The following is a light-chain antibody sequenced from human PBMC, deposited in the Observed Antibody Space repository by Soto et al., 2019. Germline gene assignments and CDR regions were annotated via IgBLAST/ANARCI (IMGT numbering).Light chain of an antibody. V-gene: IGKV3-15*01. CDR3: QQRHNWPLT. CDR2: GAS. Sequence: EIVMTQSPATLSVSPGERATLSCRASQSVTSNLAWYQQKPGQAPRLLIYGASTRATGIPARFSGSGSGTEFTLTISSLQSEDFAVYYCQQRHNWPLTFGGGTTVEIK. CDR1: QSVTSN. J-gene: IGKJ4*01.